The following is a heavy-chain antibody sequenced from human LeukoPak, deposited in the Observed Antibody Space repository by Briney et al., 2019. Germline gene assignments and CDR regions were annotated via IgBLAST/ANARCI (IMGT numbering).Heavy chain of an antibody. V-gene: IGHV1-2*06. J-gene: IGHJ4*02. D-gene: IGHD3-16*01. CDR3: ARDGQRGQIILNY. Sequence: ASVKVSCKASGYTFTGFYMHWVRQAPGQGREWMRRINPNSVGTNYAQKFQGRVTMTRDTSISTAYMELSRLRSDDTAVYYGARDGQRGQIILNYCGQGTLVIVSS. CDR2: INPNSVGT. CDR1: GYTFTGFY.